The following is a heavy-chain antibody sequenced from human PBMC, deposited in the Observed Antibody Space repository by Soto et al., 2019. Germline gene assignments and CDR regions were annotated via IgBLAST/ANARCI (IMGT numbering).Heavy chain of an antibody. CDR1: GGTFSTSA. D-gene: IGHD3-3*02. V-gene: IGHV1-69*12. J-gene: IGHJ6*02. CDR2: IMPVFATP. CDR3: ARDKDRQQLGGNYYYILDV. Sequence: QVQPVQSEAEVKKPGSSVKVSCKASGGTFSTSAISWVRQAPGQGLEWVGGIMPVFATPDYAQNFQGRVTITADESTTTAYLELTSLRTDDTAVYYCARDKDRQQLGGNYYYILDVWGQGTAITVSS.